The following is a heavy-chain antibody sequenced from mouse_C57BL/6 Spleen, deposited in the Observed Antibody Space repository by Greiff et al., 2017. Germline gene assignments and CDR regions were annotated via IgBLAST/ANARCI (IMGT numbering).Heavy chain of an antibody. CDR2: IWSGGST. V-gene: IGHV2-2*01. D-gene: IGHD2-1*01. CDR1: GFSLTSYG. CDR3: ARVYGNYIGYFDV. Sequence: AQLQQSGPGLVQPSQSLSITCTVSGFSLTSYGVHWVRQSPGKGLEWLGVIWSGGSTDYNAAFISRLSISKDNSKSQVFFKMNSLQADDTAIYYCARVYGNYIGYFDVWGTGTTVTVSS. J-gene: IGHJ1*03.